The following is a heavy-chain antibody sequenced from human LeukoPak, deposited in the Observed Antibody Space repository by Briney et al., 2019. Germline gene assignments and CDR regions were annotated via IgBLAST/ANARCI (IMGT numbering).Heavy chain of an antibody. D-gene: IGHD5-12*01. CDR3: AKEMDSGYDYGPFGY. J-gene: IGHJ4*02. CDR2: ISYDGSNK. Sequence: PGRSLRLSCAASGFTFSSYGMHWVRQAPGKGLEWVAVISYDGSNKYYADSVKGRFTISRDNSKNTLYLQMNSLRAEDTAVYYCAKEMDSGYDYGPFGYWGQGTLVTVSS. CDR1: GFTFSSYG. V-gene: IGHV3-30*18.